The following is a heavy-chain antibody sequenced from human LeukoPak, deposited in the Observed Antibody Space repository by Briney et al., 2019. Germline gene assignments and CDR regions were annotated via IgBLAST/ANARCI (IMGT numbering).Heavy chain of an antibody. V-gene: IGHV4-34*01. CDR1: GGSFSGYY. Sequence: ASQTLSLTCAVYGGSFSGYYWSWIRQPPGKGLEWIGEINHSGSTNYNPSLKSRVTISVDTSKNQFSLKLSSVTAADTAVYYCARGGGIYSGYFDYWGQGTLVTVSS. D-gene: IGHD3-16*01. J-gene: IGHJ4*02. CDR2: INHSGST. CDR3: ARGGGIYSGYFDY.